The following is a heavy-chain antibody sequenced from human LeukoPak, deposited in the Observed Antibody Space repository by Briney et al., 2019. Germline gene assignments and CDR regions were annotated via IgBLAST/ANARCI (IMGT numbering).Heavy chain of an antibody. CDR1: VYTFSIYW. CDR2: IKSDGSST. V-gene: IGHV3-74*01. CDR3: ARDEEQQLPDY. J-gene: IGHJ4*02. Sequence: GGSLRLSCAASVYTFSIYWIHGVPEAPGKGVVWVSRIKSDGSSTSYADSVRRRFTISRDNTKNTLYLQMNSLRAEDAAVYYCARDEEQQLPDYWGQGTLVTVSS. D-gene: IGHD6-13*01.